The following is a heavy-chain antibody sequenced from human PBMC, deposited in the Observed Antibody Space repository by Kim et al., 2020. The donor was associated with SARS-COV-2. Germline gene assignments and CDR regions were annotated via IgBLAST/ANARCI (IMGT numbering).Heavy chain of an antibody. Sequence: PSLKSRVTISVDTSKNQFSLKLSSVTAADTAVYYCARVAAARPPRGPFDYWGQGTLVTVSS. CDR3: ARVAAARPPRGPFDY. J-gene: IGHJ4*02. D-gene: IGHD6-6*01. V-gene: IGHV4-34*01.